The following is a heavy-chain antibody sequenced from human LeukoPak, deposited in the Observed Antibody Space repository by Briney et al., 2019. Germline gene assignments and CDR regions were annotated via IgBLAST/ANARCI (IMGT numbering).Heavy chain of an antibody. CDR3: ARGGDDSGLYFAY. Sequence: ASVKVSCKASGYTFTGFYIHWVRQAPGQGLEWMAWINPQSGATNYAQKFQGRVTKTRDMSISTAYMDVTSLRSDDTAVYYCARGGDDSGLYFAYWGQGTLVTVSS. J-gene: IGHJ4*02. V-gene: IGHV1-2*02. D-gene: IGHD3-22*01. CDR2: INPQSGAT. CDR1: GYTFTGFY.